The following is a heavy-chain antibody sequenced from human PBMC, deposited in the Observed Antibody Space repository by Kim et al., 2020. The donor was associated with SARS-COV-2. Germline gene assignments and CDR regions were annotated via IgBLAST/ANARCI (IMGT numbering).Heavy chain of an antibody. J-gene: IGHJ5*02. Sequence: ASVKVSCKVSGYTLTELSMHWVRQAPGKGLEWMGGFDPEDGETIYAQKFQGRVTMTEDTSTDTAYMELSSLRSEDTAVYYCATIEQRRPSNYDFWSGSWFDPWGQGTLVTVSS. CDR3: ATIEQRRPSNYDFWSGSWFDP. CDR2: FDPEDGET. V-gene: IGHV1-24*01. CDR1: GYTLTELS. D-gene: IGHD3-3*01.